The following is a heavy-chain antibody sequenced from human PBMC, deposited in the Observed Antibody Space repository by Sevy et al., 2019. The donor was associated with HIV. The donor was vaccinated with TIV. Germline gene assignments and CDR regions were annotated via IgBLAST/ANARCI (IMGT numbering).Heavy chain of an antibody. CDR3: ARAKSGYCYALNY. CDR2: IYSDGTT. CDR1: GFTVNSNY. D-gene: IGHD5-18*01. Sequence: GGSLRLSCAASGFTVNSNYMTWVRQAPGKGLEGVSVIYSDGTTYHADSVKDRFTISRDNSKNTLYLQMNSLRAEDTAVYYCARAKSGYCYALNYWGQGTLVTVSS. J-gene: IGHJ4*02. V-gene: IGHV3-66*01.